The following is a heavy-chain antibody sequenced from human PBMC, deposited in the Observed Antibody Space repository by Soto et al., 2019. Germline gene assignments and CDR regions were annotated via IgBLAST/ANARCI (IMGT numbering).Heavy chain of an antibody. CDR2: ISSSSTI. CDR3: ARPQWLASENDYYYYYGMDV. V-gene: IGHV3-48*02. D-gene: IGHD6-19*01. J-gene: IGHJ6*02. CDR1: GFTFSSYS. Sequence: GGSLRLSCAASGFTFSSYSMNWVRQAPGKGLEWVSYISSSSTIYYADSVKGRFTISRDNAKNSLYLQMNSLRDEDTAVYYCARPQWLASENDYYYYYGMDVWGQGTTVTVSS.